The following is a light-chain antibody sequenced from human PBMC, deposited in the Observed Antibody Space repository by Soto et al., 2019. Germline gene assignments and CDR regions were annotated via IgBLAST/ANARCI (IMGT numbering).Light chain of an antibody. CDR1: QSVSSY. Sequence: DIQMTQSPSSLSASVGDRISITCRASQSVSSYLNWYQQKPGKAPRLLIYAASHLQTGFPSRFRGTGSATHFTLTISSLQPEDFATYYCQQSYRAVTFGQGTRLEIK. J-gene: IGKJ5*01. CDR3: QQSYRAVT. V-gene: IGKV1-39*01. CDR2: AAS.